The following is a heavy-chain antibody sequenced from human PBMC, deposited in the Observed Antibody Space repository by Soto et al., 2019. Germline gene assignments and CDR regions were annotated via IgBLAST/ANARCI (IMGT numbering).Heavy chain of an antibody. CDR3: SRVDPGETSPFDH. D-gene: IGHD3-10*01. J-gene: IGHJ4*02. CDR1: GYTFTNYG. CDR2: ISAYNGNT. V-gene: IGHV1-18*03. Sequence: ASEKVSCKASGYTFTNYGISWVRQAPGQGLEWMGLISAYNGNTNYAQNLQGRVTMTTDTSTSTAYMEVSSLRSEVMAVYCCSRVDPGETSPFDHWGQGTLVTVSS.